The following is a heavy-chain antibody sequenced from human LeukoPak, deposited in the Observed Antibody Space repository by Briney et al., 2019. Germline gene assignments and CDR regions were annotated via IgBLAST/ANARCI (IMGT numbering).Heavy chain of an antibody. V-gene: IGHV1-2*02. CDR1: GYTFTGYY. J-gene: IGHJ4*02. D-gene: IGHD3-16*02. CDR3: AREYRSYDYVWGSYRHDLDY. CDR2: INPISGGA. Sequence: ASVKVSCKASGYTFTGYYMHWVRQAPGQGLGWMGWINPISGGANYAQKFQGRVTMTRDKSISTAYMELSRLRSDDTAVYYCAREYRSYDYVWGSYRHDLDYWGQGTLVTVSS.